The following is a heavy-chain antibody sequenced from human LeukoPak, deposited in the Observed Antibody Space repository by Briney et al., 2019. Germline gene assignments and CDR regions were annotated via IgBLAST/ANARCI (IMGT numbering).Heavy chain of an antibody. V-gene: IGHV3-30*18. D-gene: IGHD3-22*01. CDR3: AKTPGYYDSSGYFQH. J-gene: IGHJ1*01. CDR2: ISYDGSNK. Sequence: GGSLRLSCAASGFTFSSYGMHWVRQAPGKGLEWVAVISYDGSNKYYADSVKGRFTISRDNSKNTLYLQMNSLRAEDTAVYYCAKTPGYYDSSGYFQHWGQGTLVTVSS. CDR1: GFTFSSYG.